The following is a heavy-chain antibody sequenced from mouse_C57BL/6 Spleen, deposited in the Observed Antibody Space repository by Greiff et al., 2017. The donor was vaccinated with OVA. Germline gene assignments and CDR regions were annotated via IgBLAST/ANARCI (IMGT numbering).Heavy chain of an antibody. CDR1: GYTFTDYN. CDR3: ARWGLTGTFAY. V-gene: IGHV1-22*01. CDR2: INPNNGGT. Sequence: VQLQQSGPELVKPGASVKMSCKASGYTFTDYNMHWVKQSHGKSLEWIGYINPNNGGTSYNQKFKGKDTLTVNKSSSTAYMELRSLTSEDSAVYYCARWGLTGTFAYWCQGTLVTVSA. D-gene: IGHD4-1*01. J-gene: IGHJ3*01.